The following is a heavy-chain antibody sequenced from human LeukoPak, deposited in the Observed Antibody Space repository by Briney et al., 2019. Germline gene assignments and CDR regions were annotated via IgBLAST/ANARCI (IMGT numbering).Heavy chain of an antibody. CDR3: ARGNGFIIDY. CDR1: GFTLSSNW. D-gene: IGHD2-8*01. V-gene: IGHV3-7*01. J-gene: IGHJ4*02. CDR2: IKQDGSEK. Sequence: GGSLRLPCAASGFTLSSNWMNWVRQAPGKGLEWVAIIKQDGSEKYYVDSVKGRFTISRDNAKNSLYLQMNSLRAEDTAVYYCARGNGFIIDYWGQGTLVTVSS.